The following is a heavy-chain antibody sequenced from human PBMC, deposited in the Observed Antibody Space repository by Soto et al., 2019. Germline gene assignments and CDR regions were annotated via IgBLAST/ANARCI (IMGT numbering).Heavy chain of an antibody. CDR2: IKEDGSEK. CDR1: GFTFSNYW. V-gene: IGHV3-7*01. J-gene: IGHJ4*02. D-gene: IGHD2-15*01. Sequence: GGSLRLSXAASGFTFSNYWMTWVRQAPGKGLEWVANIKEDGSEKHYVDSVKGRFTISRDNAKNSLYLQMNSLRVEDTAVYFCSRDVVVGAKALNYWGQGALVTVSS. CDR3: SRDVVVGAKALNY.